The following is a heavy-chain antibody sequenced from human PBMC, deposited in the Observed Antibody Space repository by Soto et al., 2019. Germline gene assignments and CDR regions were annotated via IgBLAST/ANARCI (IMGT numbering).Heavy chain of an antibody. D-gene: IGHD3-22*01. CDR3: ARDLGYYESDGYFDY. J-gene: IGHJ4*02. CDR2: ISSSGSII. V-gene: IGHV3-11*01. CDR1: GFTFSDNY. Sequence: PGGSLRLSCGAPGFTFSDNYMSWIRQAPGKGLEWVSYISSSGSIIYYADSVKGRFTIARDNAKNPLYLQMNSLRAEDTAVYYCARDLGYYESDGYFDYWGQGALVTVSS.